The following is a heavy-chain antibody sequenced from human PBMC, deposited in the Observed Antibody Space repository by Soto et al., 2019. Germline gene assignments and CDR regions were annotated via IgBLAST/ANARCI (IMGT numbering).Heavy chain of an antibody. V-gene: IGHV4-59*08. J-gene: IGHJ6*03. CDR2: VYYTGST. D-gene: IGHD3-16*01. CDR1: STFC. CDR3: ARTVLGPVLLSNSLVDSYHYRHV. Sequence: STFCWGSFQQTKGKGLEWIGYVYYTGSTSYNPSLKRRVTFSADSSRGQFSLRLNSVTAADTAVYYCARTVLGPVLLSNSLVDSYHYRHVWCPGPTVTVS.